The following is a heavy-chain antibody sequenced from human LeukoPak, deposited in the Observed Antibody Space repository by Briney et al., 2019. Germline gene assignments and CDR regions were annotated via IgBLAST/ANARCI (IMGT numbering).Heavy chain of an antibody. D-gene: IGHD3-22*01. CDR2: INPNSGGT. Sequence: ASVKVSCKASGYTFTGNYMHWVRQAPGQGLEWMGRINPNSGGTNYAQKFQGRVTMTRDTSISTAYMELSRLRSDDTAVYYCAVLYYYDRSGDYWGQGTLVTVSS. CDR1: GYTFTGNY. V-gene: IGHV1-2*06. J-gene: IGHJ4*02. CDR3: AVLYYYDRSGDY.